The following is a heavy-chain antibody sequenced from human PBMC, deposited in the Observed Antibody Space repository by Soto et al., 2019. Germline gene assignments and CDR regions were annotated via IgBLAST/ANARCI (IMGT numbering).Heavy chain of an antibody. Sequence: GGSLRLSCAASGFTFSSYGMHWVRQAPGKGLEWVAVIWYDGSNKYYADSVKDRFTISRDNSKNTLYLQMNSLRAEDTAVYYCARETYCSGGSCRTAYFDYWGQGTLVTVSS. V-gene: IGHV3-33*01. CDR2: IWYDGSNK. CDR1: GFTFSSYG. J-gene: IGHJ4*02. D-gene: IGHD2-15*01. CDR3: ARETYCSGGSCRTAYFDY.